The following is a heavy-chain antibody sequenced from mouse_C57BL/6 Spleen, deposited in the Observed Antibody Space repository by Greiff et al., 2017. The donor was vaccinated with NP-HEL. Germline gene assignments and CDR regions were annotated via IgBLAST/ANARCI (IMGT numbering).Heavy chain of an antibody. CDR3: ARQGKLGYAMDY. CDR2: ISGGGGNT. D-gene: IGHD4-1*01. V-gene: IGHV5-9*01. Sequence: EVKLEESGGGLVKPGGSLKLSCAASGFTFSSYTMSWVRQTPEKRLEWVATISGGGGNTYYPDSVKGRFTISRDNAKNTLYLQMSSLRSEDTALYYCARQGKLGYAMDYWGQGTSVTVSS. J-gene: IGHJ4*01. CDR1: GFTFSSYT.